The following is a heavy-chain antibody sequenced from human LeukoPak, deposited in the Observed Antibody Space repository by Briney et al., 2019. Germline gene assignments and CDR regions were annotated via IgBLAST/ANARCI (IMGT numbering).Heavy chain of an antibody. J-gene: IGHJ4*02. Sequence: ASVKVSCKTSGYTFTDYYLHWVRQAPGQGLEWMGWINANSGGTNYAQNFQGRVTTTRDTSITTAYMELSSLTSDDTAVYYCARIGVPRNIAVPGPDVWGQGTLVTVSS. CDR1: GYTFTDYY. CDR3: ARIGVPRNIAVPGPDV. V-gene: IGHV1-2*02. D-gene: IGHD6-19*01. CDR2: INANSGGT.